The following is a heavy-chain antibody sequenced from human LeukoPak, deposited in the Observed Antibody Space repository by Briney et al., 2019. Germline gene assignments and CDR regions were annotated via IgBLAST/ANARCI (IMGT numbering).Heavy chain of an antibody. CDR3: AAWLRFGYGTPPFDY. V-gene: IGHV1-24*01. CDR1: GYTFTSYY. Sequence: GASVKVSCKASGYTFTSYYMHWVRQAPGKGLEWMGGFDPEDGETIYAQKFQGRVTMTEDTSTDTAYMELSSLRSEDTAVYYCAAWLRFGYGTPPFDYWGQGTLVTVSS. D-gene: IGHD5-12*01. CDR2: FDPEDGET. J-gene: IGHJ4*02.